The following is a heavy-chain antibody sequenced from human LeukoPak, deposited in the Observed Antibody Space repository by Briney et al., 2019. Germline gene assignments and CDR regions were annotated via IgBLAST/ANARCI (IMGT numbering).Heavy chain of an antibody. D-gene: IGHD3-22*01. CDR3: ARGIDSSGYYYVTAFDI. CDR1: GGSISSYY. V-gene: IGHV4-59*01. J-gene: IGHJ3*02. Sequence: SETLSLTCTVSGGSISSYYWSWIRQPPGKGLEWIGYIYYSGSTNYNPSLNSRVTISVDTSKNQFSLKLSSVTAADTAVYYCARGIDSSGYYYVTAFDIWGQGTMVTVSS. CDR2: IYYSGST.